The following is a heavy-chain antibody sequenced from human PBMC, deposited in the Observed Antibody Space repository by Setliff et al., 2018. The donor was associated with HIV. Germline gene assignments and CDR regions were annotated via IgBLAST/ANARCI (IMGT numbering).Heavy chain of an antibody. CDR3: ARAPEPIAAAGRGHFDY. J-gene: IGHJ4*02. D-gene: IGHD6-13*01. CDR2: IYYSGSP. V-gene: IGHV4-59*01. Sequence: SETMSLTCTVSGGSISSNYWSWIRQPPGKGLEWIGSIYYSGSPNYDPSLKSRVTISVDTSKNQFSLKLSSVTAADTAVYYCARAPEPIAAAGRGHFDYWGQGTLVTVSS. CDR1: GGSISSNY.